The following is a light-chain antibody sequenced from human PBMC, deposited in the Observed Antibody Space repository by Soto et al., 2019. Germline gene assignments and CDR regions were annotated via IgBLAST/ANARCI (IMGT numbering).Light chain of an antibody. CDR1: NSDVGTHNL. CDR3: CSYALL. CDR2: EGT. Sequence: QSAPTQPASVFGSPGQSITISCTGTNSDVGTHNLVSWYQQHPGKAPKLIIYEGTKRPSGVSNRFSGSKSGNTASLTISGLQAEDEADYYCCSYALLFGTGTKVTVL. V-gene: IGLV2-23*01. J-gene: IGLJ1*01.